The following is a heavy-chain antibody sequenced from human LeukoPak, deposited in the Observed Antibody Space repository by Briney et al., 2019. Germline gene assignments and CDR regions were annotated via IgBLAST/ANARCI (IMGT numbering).Heavy chain of an antibody. CDR1: GYSISSGYY. CDR3: ARDSGTTGEVKFDP. V-gene: IGHV4-61*01. J-gene: IGHJ5*02. Sequence: SETLSLTCTVSGYSISSGYYWGWIRQPPGKGLEWIGYVSYRGHTNYNPSLESRVTISLDTSKNQFSVELNSVTAADTGVYYCARDSGTTGEVKFDPWGQGTLVTV. D-gene: IGHD3-10*01. CDR2: VSYRGHT.